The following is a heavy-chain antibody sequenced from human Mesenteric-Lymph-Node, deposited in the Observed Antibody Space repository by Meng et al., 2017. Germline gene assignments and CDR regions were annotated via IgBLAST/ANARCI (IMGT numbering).Heavy chain of an antibody. CDR3: ARRDGRISNWFDP. V-gene: IGHV4-39*07. J-gene: IGHJ5*02. CDR2: VYYSGTT. Sequence: QRHVQEAGPGLVKPSETRSLTCTGSGGPISSSGHYWGWIRQTPGKGLEWIGSVYYSGTTYYNPSLKSRVTVSVDTSKNQFSLKLSSVTAADTAVYYCARRDGRISNWFDPWGQGTLVTVSS. CDR1: GGPISSSGHY.